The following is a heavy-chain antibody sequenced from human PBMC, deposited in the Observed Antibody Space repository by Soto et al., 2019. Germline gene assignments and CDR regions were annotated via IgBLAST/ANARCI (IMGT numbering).Heavy chain of an antibody. Sequence: QVQLVQSGAEVKKPGSSVKVSCKASGYTFISYGISWVRQAPGQGLEGMGWISAYNDYTNYAQKLQGRVTMTTDTSTRIAYLELRSLRSDDTAVYYCAREGYYSGSGSYSPPRYYGMDVWGQGTTVTVSS. CDR2: ISAYNDYT. CDR3: AREGYYSGSGSYSPPRYYGMDV. V-gene: IGHV1-18*01. D-gene: IGHD3-10*01. CDR1: GYTFISYG. J-gene: IGHJ6*02.